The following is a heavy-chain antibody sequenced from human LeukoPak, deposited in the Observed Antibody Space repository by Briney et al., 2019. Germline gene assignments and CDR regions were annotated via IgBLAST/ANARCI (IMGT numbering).Heavy chain of an antibody. J-gene: IGHJ4*02. D-gene: IGHD5-24*01. CDR2: INPNSGGT. Sequence: GASVKVSCKASGYTFTGYYMHWVRQAPGQGLEWMGWINPNSGGTNYAQKFQGRVTMTRDTSISTAYMELSRLRSDDTAVYYCAREMEMVGWSTDYWGQGTLVTVSS. CDR1: GYTFTGYY. CDR3: AREMEMVGWSTDY. V-gene: IGHV1-2*02.